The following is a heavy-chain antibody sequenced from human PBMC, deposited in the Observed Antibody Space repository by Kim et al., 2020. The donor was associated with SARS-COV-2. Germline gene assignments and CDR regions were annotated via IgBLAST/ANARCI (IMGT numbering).Heavy chain of an antibody. CDR2: IYYSGST. V-gene: IGHV4-59*13. CDR1: GGSISSYY. J-gene: IGHJ4*02. Sequence: SETLSLTCTFSGGSISSYYWSWIRQPPGKGLEWIGYIYYSGSTNYNPSLKSRVTISVDTSKNQFSLKLSSVTAADTAVYYCARVGGGSGSYFIDYWGQGTLVTVSS. D-gene: IGHD3-10*01. CDR3: ARVGGGSGSYFIDY.